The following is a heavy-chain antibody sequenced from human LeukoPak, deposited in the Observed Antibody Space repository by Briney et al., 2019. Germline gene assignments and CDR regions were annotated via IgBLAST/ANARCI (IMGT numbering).Heavy chain of an antibody. J-gene: IGHJ3*02. CDR2: ISGSGGST. CDR3: AKDQKWFGELGAFDI. V-gene: IGHV3-23*01. D-gene: IGHD3-10*01. Sequence: GGSLRLSCAASGFTFSAYAMSWVRQAPGKGLEWVSAISGSGGSTYYADSVKGRFTISRDNSKNTLYLQMNSLRAEDTAVYYCAKDQKWFGELGAFDIWGQGTMVTVSS. CDR1: GFTFSAYA.